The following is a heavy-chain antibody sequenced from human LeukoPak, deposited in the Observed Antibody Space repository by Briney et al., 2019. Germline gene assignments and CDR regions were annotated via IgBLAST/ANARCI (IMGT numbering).Heavy chain of an antibody. CDR1: GGTFSSYA. V-gene: IGHV1-69*06. CDR2: IIPIFGTA. Sequence: GASVKVSCKASGGTFSSYAISWVRQAPGQGLEWMGGIIPIFGTANYAQKFQGRVTITADKSTSTAYMELSSLRSEDTAVYYCASAIAAADYYYYYMDVWGKGTTVTVSS. D-gene: IGHD6-13*01. J-gene: IGHJ6*03. CDR3: ASAIAAADYYYYYMDV.